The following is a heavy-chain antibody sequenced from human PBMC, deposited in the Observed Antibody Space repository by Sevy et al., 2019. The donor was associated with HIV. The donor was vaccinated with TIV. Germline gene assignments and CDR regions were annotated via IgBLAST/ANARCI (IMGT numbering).Heavy chain of an antibody. V-gene: IGHV3-53*01. J-gene: IGHJ4*02. CDR3: ARVGVISSGWFYFDY. CDR1: GFIVSSNY. D-gene: IGHD6-19*01. Sequence: GGSLRLSCVASGFIVSSNYMSWVRQAPGKGREWVSVIYSTGPKYYADSVKGRFTISRDNSKNTLYLQMNSLRADDTAVYYCARVGVISSGWFYFDYWGQGALVTVSS. CDR2: IYSTGPK.